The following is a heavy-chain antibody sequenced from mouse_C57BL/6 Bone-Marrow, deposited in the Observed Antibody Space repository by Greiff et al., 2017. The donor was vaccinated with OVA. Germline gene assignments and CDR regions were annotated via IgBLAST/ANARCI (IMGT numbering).Heavy chain of an antibody. J-gene: IGHJ2*01. D-gene: IGHD1-1*01. CDR1: GYTFTSYW. CDR3: ARSGKRVAFDY. Sequence: QVQLQQPGAELVKPGASVKLSCKASGYTFTSYWMQWVKQRPGQGLEWIGEIDPSDSYTNYNQKFKGKATLTVDTSSSTAYMQLSSLTSEDSAVYYCARSGKRVAFDYWGQGTTLTVSS. V-gene: IGHV1-50*01. CDR2: IDPSDSYT.